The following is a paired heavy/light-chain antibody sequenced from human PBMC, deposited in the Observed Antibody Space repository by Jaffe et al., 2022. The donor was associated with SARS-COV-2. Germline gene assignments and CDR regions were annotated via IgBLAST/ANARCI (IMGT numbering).Heavy chain of an antibody. CDR2: ISSDGNSK. Sequence: QVQLVESGGGVVQSGRSLRLSCAASGFTFSSYAMHWVRQAPGKGLEWVAVISSDGNSKYYADSVKGRFTISRDNSKNTLYLQMNSLRAEDTTVYFCAKDGKKRANTWDFDYWGQGTLVTVSS. CDR1: GFTFSSYA. CDR3: AKDGKKRANTWDFDY. V-gene: IGHV3-30*18. D-gene: IGHD1-26*01. J-gene: IGHJ4*02.
Light chain of an antibody. CDR2: EVT. V-gene: IGLV2-14*01. CDR3: SSYRGSSTLV. CDR1: SSDVGGYNY. J-gene: IGLJ2*01. Sequence: QSALTQPASVSGSPGQSIAISCTGTSSDVGGYNYVSWYQQYPGKAPKLMIYEVTNRPSGVPDRFSGSKSGNTASLTISGLQTEDEADYYCSSYRGSSTLVFGGGTKLTVL.